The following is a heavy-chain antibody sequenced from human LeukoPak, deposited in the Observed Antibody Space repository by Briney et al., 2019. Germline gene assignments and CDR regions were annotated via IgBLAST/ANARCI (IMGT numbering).Heavy chain of an antibody. Sequence: SETLSLTCTVSGGSISSYYWSWIRQPPGKGLEWIGYIYYSGSTNYNPSLKSRVTISVDTSKNQFSLKLSSVTAADTAVYYCARGFTRGNWFDPWGQGTLVTVSS. D-gene: IGHD3-3*01. CDR2: IYYSGST. CDR3: ARGFTRGNWFDP. J-gene: IGHJ5*02. CDR1: GGSISSYY. V-gene: IGHV4-59*01.